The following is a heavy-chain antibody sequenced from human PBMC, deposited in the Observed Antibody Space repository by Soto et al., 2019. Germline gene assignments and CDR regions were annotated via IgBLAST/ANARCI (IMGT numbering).Heavy chain of an antibody. D-gene: IGHD5-12*01. Sequence: SETLSLTCTVSGGSVSSGSYYWSWIRQPPGKGLEWIGYIYYSGSTNYNPSLKSRVTISVDTSKNQFSLKLSSVTAADTAVYYCARGGIVATIRAHFDYWGQGTLVTVSS. V-gene: IGHV4-61*01. J-gene: IGHJ4*02. CDR3: ARGGIVATIRAHFDY. CDR2: IYYSGST. CDR1: GGSVSSGSYY.